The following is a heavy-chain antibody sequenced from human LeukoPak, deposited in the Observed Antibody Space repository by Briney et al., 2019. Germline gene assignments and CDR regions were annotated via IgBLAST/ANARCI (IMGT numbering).Heavy chain of an antibody. Sequence: PSETLSLTCTVSGGSISSGSYYWGWIRQPPGKGLEWIGNIYYSGSTYYNPSLKSRVTISVDTSKNQFSLKLSSVTAADTAVYYCARSKYQLLSQYNWFDPWGQGTLVTVSS. D-gene: IGHD2-2*01. J-gene: IGHJ5*02. CDR2: IYYSGST. V-gene: IGHV4-39*07. CDR1: GGSISSGSYY. CDR3: ARSKYQLLSQYNWFDP.